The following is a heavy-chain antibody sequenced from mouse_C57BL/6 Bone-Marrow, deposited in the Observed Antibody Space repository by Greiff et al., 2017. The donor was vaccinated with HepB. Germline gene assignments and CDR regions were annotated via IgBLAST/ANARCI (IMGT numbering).Heavy chain of an antibody. Sequence: QVQLQQPGAELVRPGSSVKLSCKASGYTFTSYWMHWVKQRPIQGLEWIGNIDPSDSETHYNQKFKDKATLTVDKSSSTAYMQLSSLTSEDSAVYYCARRTGRGYWYFGVWGTGTTVTVSS. D-gene: IGHD3-1*01. V-gene: IGHV1-52*01. CDR3: ARRTGRGYWYFGV. J-gene: IGHJ1*03. CDR2: IDPSDSET. CDR1: GYTFTSYW.